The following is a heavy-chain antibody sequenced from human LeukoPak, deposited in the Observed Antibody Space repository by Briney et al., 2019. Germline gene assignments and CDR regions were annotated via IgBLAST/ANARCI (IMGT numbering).Heavy chain of an antibody. V-gene: IGHV4-31*03. CDR2: IYYSGST. D-gene: IGHD3-9*01. CDR1: GGSISSGGYY. J-gene: IGHJ4*02. Sequence: PSETLSLTCTVSGGSISSGGYYWSWIRQHPGKGLEWIGYIYYSGSTYYNPPLKSRVTISVDTSKNQFSLKLSSVTAADTAVYYCARAGYDILTGYYNVIDDYWGQGTLVTVSS. CDR3: ARAGYDILTGYYNVIDDY.